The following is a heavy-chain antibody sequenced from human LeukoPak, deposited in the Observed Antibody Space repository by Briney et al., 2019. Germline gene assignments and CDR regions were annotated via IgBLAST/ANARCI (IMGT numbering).Heavy chain of an antibody. V-gene: IGHV4-59*12. CDR2: IYYSGST. CDR3: ARRGYYYGSGSFDY. Sequence: SETLSLTCTVSGGSISSYYWSWIRQPPGKGLEWIGYIYYSGSTNYNPSLKSRVTISVDTSNNQFSLKLSSVTAADTAVYYCARRGYYYGSGSFDYWGQGTLVIVSS. J-gene: IGHJ4*02. D-gene: IGHD3-10*01. CDR1: GGSISSYY.